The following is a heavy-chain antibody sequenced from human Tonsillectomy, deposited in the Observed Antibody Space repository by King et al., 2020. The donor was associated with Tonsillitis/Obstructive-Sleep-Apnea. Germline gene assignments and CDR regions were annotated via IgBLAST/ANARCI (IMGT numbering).Heavy chain of an antibody. D-gene: IGHD2-2*03. CDR2: ISSSGSTI. Sequence: VQLVESGGGLVQPGGSLRLSCAASGFTFSSYEMNWVRQAPGKGLEWVSYISSSGSTIYYADSVKGRFTISRDNAKNSLYLQMNSLRAEDTAVYYCARGGYCSSTRCSVFAYWGKGTLVTVSS. J-gene: IGHJ4*02. V-gene: IGHV3-48*03. CDR3: ARGGYCSSTRCSVFAY. CDR1: GFTFSSYE.